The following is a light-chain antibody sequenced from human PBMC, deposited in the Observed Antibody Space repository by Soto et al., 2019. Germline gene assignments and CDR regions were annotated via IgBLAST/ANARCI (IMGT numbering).Light chain of an antibody. CDR3: QQYGTSFT. J-gene: IGKJ3*01. CDR2: GAS. Sequence: EIVLTQSPGTLSLSPGERATLSCRASQSLSGNPLAWYQHKPGQSPRILIYGASHRAADIPDRFSGSGSGTDFTLTINRLEPEDFAVYYCQQYGTSFTFGPGTKVEIK. CDR1: QSLSGNP. V-gene: IGKV3-20*01.